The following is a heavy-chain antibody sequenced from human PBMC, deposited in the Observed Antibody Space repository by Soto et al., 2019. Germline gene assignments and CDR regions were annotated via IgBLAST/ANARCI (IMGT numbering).Heavy chain of an antibody. CDR1: GGSISSYY. V-gene: IGHV4-59*01. J-gene: IGHJ3*02. CDR2: IYYSGST. Sequence: SETLSLTCTVSGGSISSYYWSWIRQPPGKGLEWIGYIYYSGSTNYNPSLKSRVTISVDTSKNQFSLKLSSVTAADTAVYYCARKTGYCSSTSCFYAFDIWGQGTMVTVSS. D-gene: IGHD2-2*01. CDR3: ARKTGYCSSTSCFYAFDI.